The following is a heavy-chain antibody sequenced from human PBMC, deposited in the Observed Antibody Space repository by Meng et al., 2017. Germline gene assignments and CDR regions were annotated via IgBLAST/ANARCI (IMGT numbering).Heavy chain of an antibody. J-gene: IGHJ4*02. CDR2: AYYRSKWYH. D-gene: IGHD1-26*01. V-gene: IGHV6-1*01. CDR3: ARGSYSFDS. Sequence: QLQQSAPGLVKPSHTLSLICAISGDSVSSNSAAWNWIRQSPSRGLEWLGRAYYRSKWYHDYAESVKSRISIDPDTSKNQFSLQLRSVTPEDSAVYYCARGSYSFDSWGQRTLVTVSS. CDR1: GDSVSSNSAA.